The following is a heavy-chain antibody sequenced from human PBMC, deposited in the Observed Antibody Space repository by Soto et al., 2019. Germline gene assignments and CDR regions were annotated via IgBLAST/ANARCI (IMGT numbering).Heavy chain of an antibody. CDR3: AKADSNYAGRFSYYYMDV. Sequence: ASVKLSCEASGYTFSSYGIGWVRQAPGQGLEWMGWISAYNGKTHYSQNFQGKVTMTTDTSTSTAYMELRTLRSDDTAVYYCAKADSNYAGRFSYYYMDVWGNGTLVTVSS. J-gene: IGHJ6*03. D-gene: IGHD4-4*01. V-gene: IGHV1-18*04. CDR1: GYTFSSYG. CDR2: ISAYNGKT.